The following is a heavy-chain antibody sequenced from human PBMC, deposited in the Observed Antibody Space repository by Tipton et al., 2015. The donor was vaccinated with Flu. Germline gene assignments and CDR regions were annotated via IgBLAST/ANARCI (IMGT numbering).Heavy chain of an antibody. V-gene: IGHV4-38-2*01. CDR1: GYSISNGYY. CDR3: ARSGPAITVFGVADFDY. CDR2: FYHSGRT. J-gene: IGHJ4*02. D-gene: IGHD3-3*01. Sequence: TLSLTCDVSGYSISNGYYWGWIRQPPGKGLEWIGSFYHSGRTYYNPSLKSRITISVDTSKNQFSLKVTSVNAADTAVYFCARSGPAITVFGVADFDYWGQGTLVTVSS.